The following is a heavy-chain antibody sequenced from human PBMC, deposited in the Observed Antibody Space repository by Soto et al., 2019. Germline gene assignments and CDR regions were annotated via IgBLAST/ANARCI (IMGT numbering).Heavy chain of an antibody. J-gene: IGHJ6*03. Sequence: GGSLRLSCSASGFTFSSSAMHWVRKAPGKGLEYVSAISSNGGSTYYADSVKGRFTISRDNSKNTLYLQMSSLRAEDTAVYYCVKDLGRDYYYYYMDVWGKGTTVTVSS. CDR1: GFTFSSSA. D-gene: IGHD1-26*01. V-gene: IGHV3-64D*06. CDR2: ISSNGGST. CDR3: VKDLGRDYYYYYMDV.